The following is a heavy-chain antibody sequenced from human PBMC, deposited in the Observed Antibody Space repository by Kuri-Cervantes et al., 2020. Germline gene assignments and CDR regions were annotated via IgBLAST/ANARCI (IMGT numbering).Heavy chain of an antibody. Sequence: GSLRLSCTVSGGSISSHYWSWIRQPPGNGLEWIGYIYYSGSTNYNPSLKSRVTISVDTSKNQFSLKLSSVTAADTAVYYCARRYYNFWSGYPRVGWFDPWGQGTLVTVSS. V-gene: IGHV4-59*08. CDR2: IYYSGST. D-gene: IGHD3-3*01. J-gene: IGHJ5*02. CDR1: GGSISSHY. CDR3: ARRYYNFWSGYPRVGWFDP.